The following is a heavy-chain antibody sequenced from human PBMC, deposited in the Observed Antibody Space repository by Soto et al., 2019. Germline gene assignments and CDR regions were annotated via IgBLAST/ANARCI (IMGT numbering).Heavy chain of an antibody. V-gene: IGHV1-8*01. CDR3: ARASRLGNFNWFDP. CDR2: MNPNSGNT. D-gene: IGHD7-27*01. Sequence: ASVKVSCKASGYTFTSYDINWVRQATGQGLEWMGWMNPNSGNTGYAQKFQGRVTMTRNTSISTAYMELSSLRSEDTAVYYCARASRLGNFNWFDPWGRGPLVTFPS. J-gene: IGHJ5*02. CDR1: GYTFTSYD.